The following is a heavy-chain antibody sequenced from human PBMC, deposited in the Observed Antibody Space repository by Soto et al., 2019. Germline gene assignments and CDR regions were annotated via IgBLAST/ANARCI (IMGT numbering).Heavy chain of an antibody. CDR1: GYTFTSYG. D-gene: IGHD2-15*01. V-gene: IGHV1-18*01. CDR2: ISGYNGNT. CDR3: ARDPEGYCSGGTCPAGNY. Sequence: ASVKVSCKASGYTFTSYGISWVRQAPGQGLEWMGWISGYNGNTNYAQKLQGRVTMTTDTSASTAYMELRSLRSDDTAVYYCARDPEGYCSGGTCPAGNYWGKGTRVTVSS. J-gene: IGHJ4*02.